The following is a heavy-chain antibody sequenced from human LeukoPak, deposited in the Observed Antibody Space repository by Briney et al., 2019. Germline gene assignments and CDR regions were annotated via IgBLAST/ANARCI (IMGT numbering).Heavy chain of an antibody. CDR1: GYTFTSYD. J-gene: IGHJ6*03. Sequence: ASVKVSCKASGYTFTSYDINWVRQATGQGLEWMGWMNPNSGNTGYAQKFQGRVTMTRNTSISTAYMELSSLRSEDTAVYYCARVLWFGEDDYYYYYYYMDVWGKGTTVTISS. D-gene: IGHD3-10*01. CDR3: ARVLWFGEDDYYYYYYYMDV. V-gene: IGHV1-8*01. CDR2: MNPNSGNT.